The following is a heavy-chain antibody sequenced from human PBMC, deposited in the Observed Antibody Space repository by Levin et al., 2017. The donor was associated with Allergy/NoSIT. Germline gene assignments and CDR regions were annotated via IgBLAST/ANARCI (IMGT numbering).Heavy chain of an antibody. Sequence: SGPTLVKPPQTLTLTCTFSGFSLSTSGVGVGWIRQPPGKALEWLALIYWDDDKRYSPSLKSRLTITKDTSKNQVVLTMTNMDPVDTATYYCAHICSGGSCDAHYFDYWGQGTLVTVSS. CDR1: GFSLSTSGVG. J-gene: IGHJ4*02. CDR3: AHICSGGSCDAHYFDY. CDR2: IYWDDDK. D-gene: IGHD2-15*01. V-gene: IGHV2-5*02.